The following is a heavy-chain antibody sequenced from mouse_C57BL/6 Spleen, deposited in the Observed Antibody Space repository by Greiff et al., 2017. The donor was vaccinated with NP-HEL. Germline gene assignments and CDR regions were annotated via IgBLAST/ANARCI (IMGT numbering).Heavy chain of an antibody. CDR2: INPYNGDT. Sequence: EVKLQQSGPELVKPGDSVKISCKASGYSFTGYFMNWVMQSHGKSLEWIGRINPYNGDTFYNQKFKGKATLTVDKSSSTAHMELRSLTSEDSAVYYCARGGTTVVGYFDYWGQGTTLTVSS. CDR3: ARGGTTVVGYFDY. D-gene: IGHD1-1*01. CDR1: GYSFTGYF. J-gene: IGHJ2*01. V-gene: IGHV1-20*01.